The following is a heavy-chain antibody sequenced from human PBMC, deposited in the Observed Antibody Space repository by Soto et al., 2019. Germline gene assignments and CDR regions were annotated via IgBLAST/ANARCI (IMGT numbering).Heavy chain of an antibody. CDR2: ISAYNGNT. CDR1: GYTFTSYG. D-gene: IGHD6-19*01. J-gene: IGHJ6*02. Sequence: QVQLVQSGAEVKKPGASVKVSCKASGYTFTSYGISWVRQAPGQGLEWMGWISAYNGNTNYAQKLQGRVTMTTDTSTSTAYMELRSLRSDDTAVYYSARWAYSSGWYGGGYYYGMDVWGQGTTVTVSS. CDR3: ARWAYSSGWYGGGYYYGMDV. V-gene: IGHV1-18*01.